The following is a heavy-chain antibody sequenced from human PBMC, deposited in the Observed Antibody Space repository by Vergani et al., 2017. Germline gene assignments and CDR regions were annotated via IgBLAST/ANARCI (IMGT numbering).Heavy chain of an antibody. J-gene: IGHJ2*01. CDR3: ARVGLITGTTLELRSYWYFDL. D-gene: IGHD1-7*01. Sequence: QVQLVQSGAEVKKPGASVKVSCKVSGYTLTELSMHWVRQAPGKGLEWMGRFDPEDGETIYAQKFQGRVTMTTDTSTSTAYMELRSLRSDDTAVYYCARVGLITGTTLELRSYWYFDLWGRGTLVTVSS. V-gene: IGHV1-24*01. CDR2: FDPEDGET. CDR1: GYTLTELS.